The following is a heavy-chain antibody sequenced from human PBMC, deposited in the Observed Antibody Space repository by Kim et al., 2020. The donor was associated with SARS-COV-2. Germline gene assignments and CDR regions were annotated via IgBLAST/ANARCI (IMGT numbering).Heavy chain of an antibody. V-gene: IGHV1-3*01. CDR3: ARKREGMDV. CDR2: NGNT. Sequence: NGNTKYSQQFQGRFTITRDTAASTAYMELSSLRSEDTAVYYCARKREGMDVWGKGTTVTVSS. J-gene: IGHJ6*03.